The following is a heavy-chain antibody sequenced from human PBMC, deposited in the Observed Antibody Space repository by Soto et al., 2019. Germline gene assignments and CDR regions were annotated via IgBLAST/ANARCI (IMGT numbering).Heavy chain of an antibody. D-gene: IGHD4-17*01. V-gene: IGHV5-51*01. CDR1: GYSFTSYC. CDR2: IYPCESDT. Sequence: GESLKISCKGSGYSFTSYCIGWVRQMPWKGLEWMGIIYPCESDTRYSPSFQGQVTISADKSISTAYMQWSSLKASDTAMYYCARLMTTVVTTGIDVWGQGTTVTVSS. CDR3: ARLMTTVVTTGIDV. J-gene: IGHJ6*02.